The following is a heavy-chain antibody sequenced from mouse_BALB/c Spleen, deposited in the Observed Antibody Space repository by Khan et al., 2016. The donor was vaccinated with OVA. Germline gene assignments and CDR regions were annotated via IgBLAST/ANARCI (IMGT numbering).Heavy chain of an antibody. CDR2: INPRSAYT. CDR3: ARRTTVYTMDC. CDR1: GYTFTSNT. J-gene: IGHJ4*01. Sequence: VQLKESEAELTRPGASVKMSCKASGYTFTSNTMHWVKQRPGQGLEWIGYINPRSAYTNYNQNFKDKATLTADTSSSTAYMQLSSLTSEDSAVYYCARRTTVYTMDCWGQGTSVTVSS. V-gene: IGHV1-4*01. D-gene: IGHD1-1*01.